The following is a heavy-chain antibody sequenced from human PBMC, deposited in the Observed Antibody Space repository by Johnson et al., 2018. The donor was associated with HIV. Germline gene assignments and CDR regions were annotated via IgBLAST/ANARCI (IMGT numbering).Heavy chain of an antibody. J-gene: IGHJ3*02. CDR1: GFTFSSYA. V-gene: IGHV3-30-3*01. D-gene: IGHD5-18*01. CDR2: ISYDGSNK. Sequence: QVLLVESGGGVVQPGRSLRLSCAASGFTFSSYAMHWVRQAPGKGLEWVAVISYDGSNKYYADSVKGRFTISRDNSKNTLYLQMNSLRAEDTAVYYCAREADTEELAHDAFDIWGQGTMVTVSS. CDR3: AREADTEELAHDAFDI.